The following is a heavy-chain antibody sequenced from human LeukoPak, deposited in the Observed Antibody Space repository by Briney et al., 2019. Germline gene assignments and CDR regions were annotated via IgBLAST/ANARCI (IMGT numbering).Heavy chain of an antibody. CDR1: AFTFRSYG. D-gene: IGHD3-22*01. CDR3: AREGFYYDSSGFFDY. V-gene: IGHV3-30*03. Sequence: PGRSLRLSCAASAFTFRSYGMHWVRQAPGKGLEWVAVISDDGSNKNYADSVKGRFTISRDNSKNTLYLQMNSLRAEDTAVYYCAREGFYYDSSGFFDYWGQGTLVTVSS. CDR2: ISDDGSNK. J-gene: IGHJ4*02.